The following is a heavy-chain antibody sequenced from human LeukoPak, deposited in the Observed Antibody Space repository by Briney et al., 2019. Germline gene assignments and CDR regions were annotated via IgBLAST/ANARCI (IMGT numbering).Heavy chain of an antibody. J-gene: IGHJ4*02. CDR2: IWYDGSNK. Sequence: GGSLRLSCAASGFTFSSYSMNWVRQAPGKGLEWVAVIWYDGSNKYYADSVKGRFTISRDNSKNTLYLQMNSLRAEDTAVYYCAREWVTTVLLDYWGQGTLVTVSS. V-gene: IGHV3-33*08. CDR3: AREWVTTVLLDY. D-gene: IGHD4-17*01. CDR1: GFTFSSYS.